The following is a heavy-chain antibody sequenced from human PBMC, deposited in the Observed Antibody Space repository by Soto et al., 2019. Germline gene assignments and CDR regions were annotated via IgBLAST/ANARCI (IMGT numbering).Heavy chain of an antibody. CDR1: GGSISSGDYY. Sequence: QVQLQESGPGLVKPSQTLSLTCTVSGGSISSGDYYWSWIRQPPGKGLEWIGYIYYSGSTYYNPSLKSRVTRSGDTSKNQFSLKLSSVTAADTAVYYCARAILWFGESAPWDFDYWGQGTLVTVSS. CDR3: ARAILWFGESAPWDFDY. V-gene: IGHV4-30-4*01. CDR2: IYYSGST. J-gene: IGHJ4*02. D-gene: IGHD3-10*01.